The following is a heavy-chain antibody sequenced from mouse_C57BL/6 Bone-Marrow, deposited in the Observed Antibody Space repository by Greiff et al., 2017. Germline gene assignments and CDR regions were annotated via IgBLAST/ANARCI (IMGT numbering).Heavy chain of an antibody. J-gene: IGHJ2*01. Sequence: VQLKQSGPVLVKPGASVKMSCKASGYTFTDYYMNWVKQSHGKSLEWIGVINPYNGGTSYNQKFKGKATLTVDKSSSTAYMELNSLTSEDSAVYYCARGHYGSSLNFDYWGQGTTLTVSS. V-gene: IGHV1-19*01. CDR2: INPYNGGT. CDR1: GYTFTDYY. CDR3: ARGHYGSSLNFDY. D-gene: IGHD1-1*01.